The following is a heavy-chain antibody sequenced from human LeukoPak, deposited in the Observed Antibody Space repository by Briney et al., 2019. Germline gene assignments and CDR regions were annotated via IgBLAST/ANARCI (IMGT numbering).Heavy chain of an antibody. J-gene: IGHJ4*02. CDR3: ARYRGHSTTWPYLFDY. Sequence: PGGSLRLSCVASGFTFSDYYMSWIRQSPGKGLERVSYIDPSGDTIYYADSVKGRFTISRDNAKNSLYLRMNSLRAEDTAVYYYARYRGHSTTWPYLFDYLGQGTLVTVSS. D-gene: IGHD6-13*01. CDR2: IDPSGDTI. CDR1: GFTFSDYY. V-gene: IGHV3-11*04.